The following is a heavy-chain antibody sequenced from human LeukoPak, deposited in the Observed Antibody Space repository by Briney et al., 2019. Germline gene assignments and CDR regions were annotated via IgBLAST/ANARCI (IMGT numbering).Heavy chain of an antibody. CDR1: GYTFTGYY. CDR3: ARGSYGRPYYYDYMDV. J-gene: IGHJ6*03. CDR2: INPNSGGT. Sequence: APVKVSCKASGYTFTGYYMYWVRQAPGQGLEWMGWINPNSGGTNYAQKFQGRVTMTRDTSISTAYMELSRLRSDDTAVYYCARGSYGRPYYYDYMDVWGKGGTVIVAS. D-gene: IGHD5-18*01. V-gene: IGHV1-2*02.